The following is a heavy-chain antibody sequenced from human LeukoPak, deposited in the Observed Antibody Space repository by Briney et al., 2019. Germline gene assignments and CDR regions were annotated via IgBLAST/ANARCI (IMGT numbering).Heavy chain of an antibody. J-gene: IGHJ4*02. CDR1: GFTFDDYG. Sequence: RGSLRLSCAASGFTFDDYGMSWVRQAPGKGLEWVSGISWNGGTTSYADSVKGRFTISRDNAKNSLYLQMNSLRAEDTALYYCAREVGDGYNYLDYWGQGTLVTVSS. V-gene: IGHV3-20*04. CDR2: ISWNGGTT. CDR3: AREVGDGYNYLDY. D-gene: IGHD5-24*01.